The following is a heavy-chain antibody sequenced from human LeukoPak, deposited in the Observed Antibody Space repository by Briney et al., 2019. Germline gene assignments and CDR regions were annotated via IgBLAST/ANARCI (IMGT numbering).Heavy chain of an antibody. CDR1: GFTFSSYS. J-gene: IGHJ4*02. Sequence: PGGSLRLSCAASGFTFSSYSMNWVRQAPGKGLEWVSSISSTSTYKYYADSVKGRFTISRDNAKNSLYLQMNSLRAEDTAVYYCARAGWELEGDYWGQGTLVTVSS. CDR2: ISSTSTYK. V-gene: IGHV3-21*06. CDR3: ARAGWELEGDY. D-gene: IGHD3-10*01.